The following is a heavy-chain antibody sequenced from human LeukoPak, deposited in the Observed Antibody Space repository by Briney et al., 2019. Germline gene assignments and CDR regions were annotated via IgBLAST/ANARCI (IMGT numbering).Heavy chain of an antibody. J-gene: IGHJ3*02. CDR1: GGSISSYY. V-gene: IGHV4-59*01. CDR3: ARDTNDAFDI. D-gene: IGHD1-1*01. CDR2: ICYSGST. Sequence: SETLSLTCTVSGGSISSYYWSWIRQPPGKGLEWIGYICYSGSTNYNPSLKSRVTISVDTSKNQFSLKLSSVTAADTAVYYCARDTNDAFDIWGQGTMVTVSS.